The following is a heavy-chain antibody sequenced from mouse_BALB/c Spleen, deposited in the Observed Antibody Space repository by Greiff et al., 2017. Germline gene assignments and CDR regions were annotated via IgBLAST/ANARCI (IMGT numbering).Heavy chain of an antibody. CDR2: ISSGGSYT. D-gene: IGHD4-1*02. J-gene: IGHJ3*01. CDR1: GFTFSSYG. Sequence: EVKLMESGGDLVKPGGSLKLSCAASGFTFSSYGMSWVRQTPDKRLEWVATISSGGSYTYYPDSVKGRFTISRDNAKNTLYLQMSSLKPEDTAMYYCARHTTGTRGFAYWGQGTLVTVSA. V-gene: IGHV5-6*01. CDR3: ARHTTGTRGFAY.